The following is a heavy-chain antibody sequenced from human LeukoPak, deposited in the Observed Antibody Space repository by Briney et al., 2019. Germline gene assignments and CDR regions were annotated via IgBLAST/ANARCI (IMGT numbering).Heavy chain of an antibody. J-gene: IGHJ3*02. CDR3: ARRVYVGAFDI. V-gene: IGHV4-59*08. D-gene: IGHD5/OR15-5a*01. Sequence: SETLSLTCTVSGGSISSYYWSWIRQPPGKGLEWIGYIYYSGSTNYNPSLKSRVTISVDTSRNQFSLKLSSVTAADTAVYYCARRVYVGAFDIWGQGTMVTVSS. CDR2: IYYSGST. CDR1: GGSISSYY.